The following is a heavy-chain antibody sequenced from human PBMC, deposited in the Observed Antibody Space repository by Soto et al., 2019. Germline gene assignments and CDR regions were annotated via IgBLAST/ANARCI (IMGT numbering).Heavy chain of an antibody. D-gene: IGHD3-3*01. J-gene: IGHJ4*02. CDR2: FDPEDGET. CDR3: ATAYLSDFWRGYQDY. V-gene: IGHV1-24*01. Sequence: ASVKVSCKVSGYTLTELSMHWVRQAPGKGLEWMGGFDPEDGETIYAQKFQGRVTMTEDTSTDTAYMELRSLRSEDTAVYYCATAYLSDFWRGYQDYWGQGTLVTVSS. CDR1: GYTLTELS.